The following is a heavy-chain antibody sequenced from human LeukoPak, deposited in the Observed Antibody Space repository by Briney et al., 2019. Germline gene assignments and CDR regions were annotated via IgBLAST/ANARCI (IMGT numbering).Heavy chain of an antibody. CDR1: GGSISSSSYY. J-gene: IGHJ3*02. Sequence: SETLSLTCTVSGGSISSSSYYWGWIRQPPGKGLEWIGSIYYSGSTYYNPSLKSRVTISVDTSKNQFSLTLSSVTAADTAVYYCARPQGATGVIAFDIWGQGTMVTVSS. CDR3: ARPQGATGVIAFDI. V-gene: IGHV4-39*01. D-gene: IGHD2-8*01. CDR2: IYYSGST.